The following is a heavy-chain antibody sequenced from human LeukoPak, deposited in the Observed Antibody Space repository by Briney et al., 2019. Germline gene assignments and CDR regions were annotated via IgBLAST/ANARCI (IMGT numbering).Heavy chain of an antibody. V-gene: IGHV3-21*01. J-gene: IGHJ4*02. CDR1: GFNLSSYG. Sequence: GGSLRLSRAASGFNLSSYGMNWVRQAPGKALEGFSSVSSSSSYIYYADSVKGRFTISRDNAKNSLSLQMNSLRAEDTAVYYCARDQRATASSGSYFDYWGQGTLVTVSS. D-gene: IGHD2-15*01. CDR3: ARDQRATASSGSYFDY. CDR2: VSSSSSYI.